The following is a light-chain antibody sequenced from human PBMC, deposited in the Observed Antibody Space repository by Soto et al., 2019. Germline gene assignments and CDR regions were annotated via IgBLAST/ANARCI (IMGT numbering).Light chain of an antibody. CDR3: SSFATSSTPVV. CDR1: SSDVGAYNY. V-gene: IGLV2-14*01. Sequence: QSALTQPASVSGSPGQSITISCTGTSSDVGAYNYVSWYQQHPGKAPKLMMYEVTNRPSGVSNRFSGSKSGNTASLTISGLQVEDEADYYCSSFATSSTPVVFGGGTKLTVL. J-gene: IGLJ2*01. CDR2: EVT.